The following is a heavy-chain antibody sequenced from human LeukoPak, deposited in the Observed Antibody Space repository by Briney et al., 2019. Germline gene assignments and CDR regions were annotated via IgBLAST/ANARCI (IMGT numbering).Heavy chain of an antibody. D-gene: IGHD5-12*01. J-gene: IGHJ4*02. CDR1: GGSISSSNW. CDR2: IYHSGST. Sequence: SETLSRTCAVSGGSISSSNWWSWVRQPPGKGLEWIGSIYHSGSTYYNPSLKSRVTISVDTSKNQFSLKLSSVTAADTAVYYCARGDEGGYYWRQGTLVTVSS. V-gene: IGHV4-4*02. CDR3: ARGDEGGYY.